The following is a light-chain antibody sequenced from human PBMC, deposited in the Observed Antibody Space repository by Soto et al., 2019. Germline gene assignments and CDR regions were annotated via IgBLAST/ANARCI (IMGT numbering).Light chain of an antibody. CDR3: QPYNNSPLT. V-gene: IGKV1-NL1*01. CDR2: DTS. J-gene: IGKJ4*02. CDR1: QGIGDT. Sequence: DILMTQSPSSLSASPGDSATLTCRASQGIGDTLAWYQHKPGQTPKLLIYDTSTRDTGVPTRFSGSRSGADFTLTINSLQSEDFATYYCQPYNNSPLTFGGGTKVEIK.